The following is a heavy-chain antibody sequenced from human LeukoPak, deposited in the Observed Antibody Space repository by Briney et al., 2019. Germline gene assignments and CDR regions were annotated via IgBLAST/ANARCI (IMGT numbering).Heavy chain of an antibody. Sequence: QPGGSLRLSCAASGFTFSSYAMSWVRQAPGKGLEWVSAISGSGGSTYYADSVKGRFTISRDNSKNTLYLQVNSLRAEDTAVYYCAKDPLYGSGSYYNVWGQGTLVTVSS. CDR1: GFTFSSYA. J-gene: IGHJ4*02. D-gene: IGHD3-10*01. V-gene: IGHV3-23*01. CDR3: AKDPLYGSGSYYNV. CDR2: ISGSGGST.